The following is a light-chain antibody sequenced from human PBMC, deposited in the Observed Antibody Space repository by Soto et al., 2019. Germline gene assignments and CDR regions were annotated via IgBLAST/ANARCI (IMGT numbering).Light chain of an antibody. V-gene: IGLV2-14*01. CDR2: EVT. J-gene: IGLJ1*01. CDR1: SGDVGAYNY. CDR3: SSYINANSHV. Sequence: QSALTQPASVSGSPGQSITISCTGTSGDVGAYNYVCWYQQHAGKAPKLIIHEVTNRPAGVSNRFSGSKSGNTASLSISGLQAEDEADYYCSSYINANSHVFGNGTKLTVL.